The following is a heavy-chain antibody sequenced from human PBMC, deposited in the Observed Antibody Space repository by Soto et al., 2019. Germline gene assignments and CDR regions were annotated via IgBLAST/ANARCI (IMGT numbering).Heavy chain of an antibody. D-gene: IGHD3-3*01. V-gene: IGHV3-23*01. CDR1: GFTFSSYA. CDR3: GTGSFWSGSHYYYCMDV. CDR2: ISGSGGST. Sequence: GGSLRLSCAASGFTFSSYAMSWVRQAPGKGLEWVSAISGSGGSTYYADSVKGRFTISRDNSKNTLYLQMNSLRAEDTAVYYCGTGSFWSGSHYYYCMDVWGQGTTVTVSS. J-gene: IGHJ6*02.